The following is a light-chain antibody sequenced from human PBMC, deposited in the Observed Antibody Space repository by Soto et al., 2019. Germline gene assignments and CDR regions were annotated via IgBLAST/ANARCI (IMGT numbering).Light chain of an antibody. CDR2: DAS. Sequence: DIQMTQSPSTLSASVGDRVTITCRASQTINSFLAWYQQTPGKAPKLLIYDASSLQSGVPSRFSGGGSGTEFTLTICSLQPDDFATFHCQQYYRYPWTFGQGTKVDIK. J-gene: IGKJ1*01. CDR1: QTINSF. CDR3: QQYYRYPWT. V-gene: IGKV1-5*01.